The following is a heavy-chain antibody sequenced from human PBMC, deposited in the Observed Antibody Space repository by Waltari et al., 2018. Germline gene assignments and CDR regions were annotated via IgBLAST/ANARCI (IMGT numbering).Heavy chain of an antibody. CDR1: GFTFSSYA. CDR2: ISYDGSNK. D-gene: IGHD3-3*01. CDR3: AREGDFWSGLEYYFDY. Sequence: QVQLVESGGGVVQPGRSLRLSCAASGFTFSSYAMHWVRQAPGMGREWVAVISYDGSNKYYADSVKVRFTISRDNSKNTLYLQMNSLRAEDTAVYYCAREGDFWSGLEYYFDYWGQGTLVTVSS. V-gene: IGHV3-30-3*01. J-gene: IGHJ4*02.